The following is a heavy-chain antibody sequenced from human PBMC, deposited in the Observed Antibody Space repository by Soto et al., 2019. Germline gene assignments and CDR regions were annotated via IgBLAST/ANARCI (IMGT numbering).Heavy chain of an antibody. CDR3: AKSRAYPDY. CDR2: FRDSGGST. J-gene: IGHJ4*02. Sequence: GGSLRLSCAASGFSFSSSAMSWVRQAPGKRLEWVSAFRDSGGSTHYADSVKGRFTISRDNSKNTLYLQMNSLRAEDTAVYYCAKSRAYPDYWGQGTLVTVSS. CDR1: GFSFSSSA. V-gene: IGHV3-23*01.